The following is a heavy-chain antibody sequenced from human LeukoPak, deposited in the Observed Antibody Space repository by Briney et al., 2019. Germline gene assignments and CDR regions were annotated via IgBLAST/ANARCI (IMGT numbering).Heavy chain of an antibody. CDR2: ISYSGNT. CDR3: ARGVGSGYTDY. J-gene: IGHJ4*02. D-gene: IGHD3-22*01. CDR1: GGSISNYY. V-gene: IGHV4-59*01. Sequence: PSETLSLTCTVSGGSISNYYWTWIRQPPGKGLEWIGFISYSGNTNYNPSFKSRVTISLDTSKNQFSLKLISVTAADTAVYYCARGVGSGYTDYWGQGALVTVSS.